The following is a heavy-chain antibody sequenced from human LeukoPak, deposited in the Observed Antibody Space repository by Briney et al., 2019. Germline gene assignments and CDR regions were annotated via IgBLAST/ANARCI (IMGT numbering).Heavy chain of an antibody. V-gene: IGHV3-53*01. D-gene: IGHD3-10*01. CDR2: IYSGGST. CDR1: GFTVSSNY. J-gene: IGHJ4*02. CDR3: ARDRMVRV. Sequence: PGGSLTLSCAASGFTVSSNYMSWVRQAPGKGLEWVSVIYSGGSTYFADSGKGRFTISRDKFKNTLYLQMNSLRAEDTAVYYCARDRMVRVWGQGTLVTVSS.